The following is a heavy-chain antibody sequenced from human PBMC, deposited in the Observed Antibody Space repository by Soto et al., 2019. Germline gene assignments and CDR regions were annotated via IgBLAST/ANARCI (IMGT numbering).Heavy chain of an antibody. CDR1: GFTFSGSS. CDR2: IRSKANSYAT. Sequence: GVSLRLSCAASGFTFSGSSMHWVRQASGKGLEWVGRIRSKANSYATAYAASVKGRFTISGDDSKNTAYLQMNSLKTEDTAVYYCTRHPNAFDIWGQGTMVTVSS. V-gene: IGHV3-73*01. CDR3: TRHPNAFDI. J-gene: IGHJ3*02.